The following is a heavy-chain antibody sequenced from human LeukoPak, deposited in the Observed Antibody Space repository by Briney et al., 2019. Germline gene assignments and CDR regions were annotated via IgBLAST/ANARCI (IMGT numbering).Heavy chain of an antibody. V-gene: IGHV4-61*02. CDR3: VRGYCSGGSCPGLDYYYYMDV. D-gene: IGHD2-15*01. CDR2: IYTSGST. J-gene: IGHJ6*03. Sequence: SETLSLTCTVSGGSISSGSYYWSWIRQPAGKGLEWIGRIYTSGSTNYNPSLKSRVTISVDTSKNQFSLKLSSVTAADTAVYYCVRGYCSGGSCPGLDYYYYMDVWGKGTTVTVSS. CDR1: GGSISSGSYY.